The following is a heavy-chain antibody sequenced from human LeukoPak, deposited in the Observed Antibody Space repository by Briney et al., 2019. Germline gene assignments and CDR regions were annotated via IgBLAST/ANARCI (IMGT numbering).Heavy chain of an antibody. D-gene: IGHD6-13*01. V-gene: IGHV3-23*01. CDR1: GFTFKNYA. J-gene: IGHJ4*02. Sequence: GGSLRLSCAASGFTFKNYAMSWVRQAPGKGLEWVAAVIGTGGSTYYADSIKGRFTISRDNSKNMLYLQMNSLRAEDTAVYYCAKTRPLDSSSWSHGDYWGQGTLVTVSS. CDR3: AKTRPLDSSSWSHGDY. CDR2: VIGTGGST.